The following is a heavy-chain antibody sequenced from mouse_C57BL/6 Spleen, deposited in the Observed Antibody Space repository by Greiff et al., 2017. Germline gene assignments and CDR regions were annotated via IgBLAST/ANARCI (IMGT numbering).Heavy chain of an antibody. CDR1: GFNIKDDY. CDR3: TTRPGWFAY. Sequence: VQLQQSGAELVRPGASVKLSCTASGFNIKDDYMHWVKQRPEQGLEWIGWIDPENGDTEYASKFQGKATITAATSSNTAYLQLSSLTSEDTAVYYCTTRPGWFAYWGQGTLVTVSA. J-gene: IGHJ3*01. V-gene: IGHV14-4*01. CDR2: IDPENGDT.